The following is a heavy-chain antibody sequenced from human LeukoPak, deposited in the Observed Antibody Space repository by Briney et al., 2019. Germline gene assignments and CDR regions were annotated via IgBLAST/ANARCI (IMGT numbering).Heavy chain of an antibody. D-gene: IGHD1-26*01. V-gene: IGHV1-8*01. CDR3: ARGYRSASSYYFDY. J-gene: IGHJ4*02. CDR1: GYTFTSYD. Sequence: ASVKVSCKASGYTFTSYDIKWVRQATGQGVEWMGWMNPNSGNTGYAQKFQGRVTMTRNTSISTAYMELSSLRSEDTAVYYCARGYRSASSYYFDYWGQGTLVTVSS. CDR2: MNPNSGNT.